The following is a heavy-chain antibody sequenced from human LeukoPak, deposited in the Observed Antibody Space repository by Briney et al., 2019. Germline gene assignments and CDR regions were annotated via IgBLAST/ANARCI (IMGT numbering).Heavy chain of an antibody. CDR2: IKQDGSEK. J-gene: IGHJ3*02. D-gene: IGHD6-13*01. V-gene: IGHV3-7*01. CDR1: GFTFSSYW. CDR3: ARDLAYSSSWADAFDI. Sequence: PGGSLRLSCAASGFTFSSYWMSWVRQAPGKGLEWVANIKQDGSEKYYVDSVKGRFTISRDNAKNSLYLQMNSLRAEDTAVYYCARDLAYSSSWADAFDIWGQGTIVTVSS.